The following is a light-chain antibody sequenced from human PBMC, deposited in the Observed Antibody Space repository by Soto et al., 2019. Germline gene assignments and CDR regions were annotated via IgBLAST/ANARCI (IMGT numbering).Light chain of an antibody. Sequence: IVLTQSPGTLSLSPGERATLSCRASQNLISDYLAWYQQKPGQPPRLLIYGASRRATGIPDRFSGSGSGTDFTLSISSLEPEAPAVYYCQQYGRSPTWTFGQGTKVEIK. V-gene: IGKV3-20*01. CDR1: QNLISDY. J-gene: IGKJ1*01. CDR2: GAS. CDR3: QQYGRSPTWT.